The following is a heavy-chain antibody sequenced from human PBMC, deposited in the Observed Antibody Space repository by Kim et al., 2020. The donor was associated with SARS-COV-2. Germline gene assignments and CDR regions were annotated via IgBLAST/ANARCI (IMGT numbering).Heavy chain of an antibody. CDR2: IQYSGTP. CDR3: ATFLSSGEVDH. J-gene: IGHJ5*02. D-gene: IGHD7-27*01. CDR1: SGSISGYY. V-gene: IGHV4-59*13. Sequence: SETLSLTCAASSGSISGYYWSWVRQSPGKELEWIGDIQYSGTPTYNPSLERRATISVDTAKNQFYLKLTSETAADTAVDYCATFLSSGEVDHGRQGPLGTVPS.